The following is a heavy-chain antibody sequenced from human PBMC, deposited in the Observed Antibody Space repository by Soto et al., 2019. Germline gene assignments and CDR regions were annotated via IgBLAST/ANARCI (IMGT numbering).Heavy chain of an antibody. CDR2: IYPGDSDT. Sequence: EVQLVQSGAEVKKPGESLKISCKGSGSSFTSYWIGWVRQLPGKGLEWMGIIYPGDSDTRYSPSFQGQVTISADKSISTAYLQWSSLKASDTAMYYCARDIVGAGVYYYYGMDVWGQGTTVTVSS. CDR3: ARDIVGAGVYYYYGMDV. J-gene: IGHJ6*02. D-gene: IGHD3-22*01. V-gene: IGHV5-51*01. CDR1: GSSFTSYW.